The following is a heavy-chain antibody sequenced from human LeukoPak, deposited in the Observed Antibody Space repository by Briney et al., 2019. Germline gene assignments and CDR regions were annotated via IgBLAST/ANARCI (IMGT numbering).Heavy chain of an antibody. V-gene: IGHV3-30*18. J-gene: IGHJ3*02. CDR2: ISYDGSNK. D-gene: IGHD6-19*01. CDR1: GFTFSSYG. CDR3: AKDSGIAVAGTLRAFDI. Sequence: GGSLRLSCAASGFTFSSYGMHWVRQAPGKGLEWVAVISYDGSNKYFADSVKGRFTISRDNSKNTLYLQMKSLRAEDTAVYYCAKDSGIAVAGTLRAFDIWGQGTMVTVSS.